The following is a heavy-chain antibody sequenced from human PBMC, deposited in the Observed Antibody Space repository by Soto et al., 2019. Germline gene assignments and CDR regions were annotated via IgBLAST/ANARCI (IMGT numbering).Heavy chain of an antibody. Sequence: PSETLSLTCAVSGGSISSGGYSWSWIRQPPGKGLEWIGYIYHSGSTYYNPSLKSRVTISVDGSKNQFSLKLSSATAADTAVYYCARVPSPWGQGTLVTVSS. CDR1: GGSISSGGYS. J-gene: IGHJ5*02. V-gene: IGHV4-30-2*01. CDR3: ARVPSP. CDR2: IYHSGST.